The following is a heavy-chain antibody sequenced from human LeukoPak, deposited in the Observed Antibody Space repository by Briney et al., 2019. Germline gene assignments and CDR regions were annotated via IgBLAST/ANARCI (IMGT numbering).Heavy chain of an antibody. V-gene: IGHV4-34*01. J-gene: IGHJ4*02. CDR1: GGSFRGYY. CDR2: INHSGST. D-gene: IGHD4-17*01. Sequence: SETLSLTCAGSGGSFRGYYWSWIRQPPGKGLEWIGEINHSGSTNYNPSLKSRVPISVETSKNQFSLKLSSVTAADTAVYYCAGVSTVKAFDYWGQGTLVTVSS. CDR3: AGVSTVKAFDY.